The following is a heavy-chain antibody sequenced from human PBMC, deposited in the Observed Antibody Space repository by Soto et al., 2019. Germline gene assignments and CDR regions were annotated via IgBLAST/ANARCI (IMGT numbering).Heavy chain of an antibody. Sequence: ASVKVSCKASGYTFTNYHISWVRQAPGQGLEWMGWISAYNGNTNYAQKFQGRVTMTEDTSTDTAYMELSSLRSEDTAVYYCATYYDSIPSGKNWWGQGTLVTVSS. CDR3: ATYYDSIPSGKNW. D-gene: IGHD3-22*01. V-gene: IGHV1-18*01. J-gene: IGHJ4*02. CDR2: ISAYNGNT. CDR1: GYTFTNYH.